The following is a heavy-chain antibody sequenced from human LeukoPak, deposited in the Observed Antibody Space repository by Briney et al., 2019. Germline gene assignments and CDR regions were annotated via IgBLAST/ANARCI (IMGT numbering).Heavy chain of an antibody. V-gene: IGHV4-34*01. Sequence: PSDTLSLTCAVYGESFCGYYWSWIRQPPGKGLEWGGEINHSGSTNDNPSLKSRVTISVDTSKNQFSLKLSSVTAADTAVYYCAREVLGDFWSGYYGSTRYFQHWGQGTLVTVSS. D-gene: IGHD3-3*01. CDR3: AREVLGDFWSGYYGSTRYFQH. J-gene: IGHJ1*01. CDR2: INHSGST. CDR1: GESFCGYY.